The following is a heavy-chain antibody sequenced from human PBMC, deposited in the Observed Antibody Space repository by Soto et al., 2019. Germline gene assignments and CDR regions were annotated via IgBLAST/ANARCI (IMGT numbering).Heavy chain of an antibody. J-gene: IGHJ4*02. D-gene: IGHD3-22*01. V-gene: IGHV1-18*04. CDR2: ISAYNGNT. Sequence: ASVKVSCKASGYTFTSYGISWVRQAPGQGLEWMGWISAYNGNTNYAQKLQGRVTMTTDTSTSTAYMELRSLRSDDTAVYYCARGSVPYYYDSSISPLDSWGQGTLVTVSS. CDR1: GYTFTSYG. CDR3: ARGSVPYYYDSSISPLDS.